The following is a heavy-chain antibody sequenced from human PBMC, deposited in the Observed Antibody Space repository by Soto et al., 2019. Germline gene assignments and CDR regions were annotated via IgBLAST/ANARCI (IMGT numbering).Heavy chain of an antibody. CDR2: ISSSSSTI. V-gene: IGHV3-48*01. CDR1: GFTFSSYS. J-gene: IGHJ3*02. Sequence: GGSLILSCAASGFTFSSYSMNWVRQAPGKGLEWVSYISSSSSTIYYADSVKGRFTISRDNAKNSLYLQMNSLGAEDTAVYYCASSGIAAAEAFDIWGQGTMVTVSS. CDR3: ASSGIAAAEAFDI. D-gene: IGHD6-13*01.